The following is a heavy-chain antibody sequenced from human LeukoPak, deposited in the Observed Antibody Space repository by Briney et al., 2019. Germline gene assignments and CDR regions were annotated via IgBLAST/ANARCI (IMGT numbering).Heavy chain of an antibody. V-gene: IGHV3-20*04. Sequence: PGGSLKLSCAASGFTFDDYGMSWVRQAPGKGLEWVSGINWNGGSTGYADSVKGRFTISRDNAKNSLYLQMNSLRAEDTALYYCARDMPPAYYDSSGYYSGYFQHWGQGTLVTVSS. CDR2: INWNGGST. D-gene: IGHD3-22*01. CDR1: GFTFDDYG. CDR3: ARDMPPAYYDSSGYYSGYFQH. J-gene: IGHJ1*01.